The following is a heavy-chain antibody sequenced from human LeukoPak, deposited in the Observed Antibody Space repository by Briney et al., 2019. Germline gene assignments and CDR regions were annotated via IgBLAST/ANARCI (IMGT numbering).Heavy chain of an antibody. D-gene: IGHD6-13*01. V-gene: IGHV3-23*01. J-gene: IGHJ6*02. Sequence: GGSLRLSCAASGFTFSSYTMSWVRQAPGKGLEWVSAISGSGGSTYYADSVKGRFTISRDNSKNTLYLQMNSLRAEDTAVYYCANGMAAAPYYYYGMDVWGQGTTVTVSS. CDR1: GFTFSSYT. CDR3: ANGMAAAPYYYYGMDV. CDR2: ISGSGGST.